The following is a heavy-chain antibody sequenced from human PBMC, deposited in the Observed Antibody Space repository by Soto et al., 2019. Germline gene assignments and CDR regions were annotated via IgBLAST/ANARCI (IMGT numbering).Heavy chain of an antibody. D-gene: IGHD3-10*01. CDR2: ISGSGGST. V-gene: IGHV3-23*01. CDR1: GFTFSSYA. J-gene: IGHJ1*01. CDR3: AKEVGLWFGELWGDPEYFQH. Sequence: HPGGSLRLSCAASGFTFSSYAMSWVRQAPGKGLEWVSAISGSGGSTYYADSVKGRFTISRDNSKNTLYLQMNSLRAEDTAVYYCAKEVGLWFGELWGDPEYFQHWGQGTLVTVSS.